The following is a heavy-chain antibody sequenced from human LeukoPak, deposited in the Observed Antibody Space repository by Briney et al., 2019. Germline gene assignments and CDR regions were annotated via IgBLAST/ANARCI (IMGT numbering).Heavy chain of an antibody. CDR1: GYSFTSYW. D-gene: IGHD2-21*02. CDR2: IYPGDSDT. V-gene: IGHV5-51*01. Sequence: GESLKVSCKGSGYSFTSYWIGWVRQMPGKGLEWMGIIYPGDSDTRYSPSFQGQVTISADKSISTAYLQWSSLKASDTAMYYCARKYCGGDCPRGPFDYWGQGTLVTVSS. J-gene: IGHJ4*02. CDR3: ARKYCGGDCPRGPFDY.